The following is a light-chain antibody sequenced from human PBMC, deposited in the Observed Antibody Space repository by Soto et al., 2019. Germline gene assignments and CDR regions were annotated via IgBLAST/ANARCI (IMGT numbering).Light chain of an antibody. V-gene: IGKV1-27*01. CDR2: VAS. Sequence: DIQMTQSPSSLSASVGDRVTITCRASQGISNYLAWYQQQPGKVPKLLIYVASTLQSGVPSRFRGSGSGEDFTLTISSLQPEDVATYYGQKYNSAPWTFGPGTKVEIK. J-gene: IGKJ1*01. CDR3: QKYNSAPWT. CDR1: QGISNY.